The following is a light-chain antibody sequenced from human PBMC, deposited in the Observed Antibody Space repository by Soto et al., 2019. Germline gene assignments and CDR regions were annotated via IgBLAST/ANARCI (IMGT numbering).Light chain of an antibody. CDR1: QTISSW. Sequence: DIKMTQSPSTLSGSVGDRVTITCRASQTISSWLAWYQQKPGKAPKLLIYKASTLKSGVPSRFSGSGSGTEFTLTISSLQPDDFATYYCQHYNSYSEAFGQWTKVELK. V-gene: IGKV1-5*03. J-gene: IGKJ1*01. CDR3: QHYNSYSEA. CDR2: KAS.